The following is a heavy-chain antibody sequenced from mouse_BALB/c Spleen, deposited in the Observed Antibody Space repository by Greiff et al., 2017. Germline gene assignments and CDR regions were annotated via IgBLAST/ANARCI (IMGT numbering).Heavy chain of an antibody. CDR1: GYTFTSYT. D-gene: IGHD2-1*01. CDR3: ASYGNYELAY. Sequence: QVQLKESGAELARPGASVKMSCKASGYTFTSYTMHWVKQRPGQGLEWIGYINPSSGYTNYNQKFKDKATLTADKSSSTAYMQLSSLTSEDSAVYYCASYGNYELAYWGQGTLVTVSA. CDR2: INPSSGYT. J-gene: IGHJ3*01. V-gene: IGHV1-4*01.